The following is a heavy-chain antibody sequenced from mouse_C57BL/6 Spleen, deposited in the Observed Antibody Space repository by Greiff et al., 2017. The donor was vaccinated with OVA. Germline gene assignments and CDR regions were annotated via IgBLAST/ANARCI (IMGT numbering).Heavy chain of an antibody. V-gene: IGHV1-54*01. CDR2: INPGSGGT. CDR3: ARSGKYGYFDY. CDR1: GYAFTNYL. D-gene: IGHD5-1-1*01. J-gene: IGHJ2*01. Sequence: VHLVESGAELVRPGTSVKVSCKASGYAFTNYLIEWVKQRPGQGLEWIGVINPGSGGTNYNEKFKGKATLTADKSSSTAYMQLSSLTSEDSAVYFCARSGKYGYFDYWGQGTTLTVSS.